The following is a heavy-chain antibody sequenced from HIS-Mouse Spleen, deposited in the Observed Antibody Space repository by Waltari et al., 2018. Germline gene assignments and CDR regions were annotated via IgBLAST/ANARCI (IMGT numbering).Heavy chain of an antibody. D-gene: IGHD6-13*01. Sequence: EVQLVESGGGLIQPGGSLRLSCAASGFTVSSNYMSWVRQAPGKGLEWGSVIYSGGSTYYADSVKGRFTISRDNSKNTLYLQMNSLRAEDTAVYYCARGGLAAAGWYFDLWGRGTLVTVSS. CDR1: GFTVSSNY. J-gene: IGHJ2*01. CDR2: IYSGGST. V-gene: IGHV3-53*01. CDR3: ARGGLAAAGWYFDL.